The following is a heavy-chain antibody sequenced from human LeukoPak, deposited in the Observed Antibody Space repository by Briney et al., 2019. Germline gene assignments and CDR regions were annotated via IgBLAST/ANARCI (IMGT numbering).Heavy chain of an antibody. V-gene: IGHV4-39*07. CDR1: GGSISSSSYY. CDR2: IYYSGST. CDR3: ARGYYDSSGYYLPGDY. D-gene: IGHD3-22*01. J-gene: IGHJ4*02. Sequence: ETLSLTCTVSGGSISSSSYYWGGIRQPPGKGREWIVSIYYSGSTYYNSSLKSRVTISVNTTKNQFSLKLSSVTAAETAVYYCARGYYDSSGYYLPGDYWGQGSLVTVSS.